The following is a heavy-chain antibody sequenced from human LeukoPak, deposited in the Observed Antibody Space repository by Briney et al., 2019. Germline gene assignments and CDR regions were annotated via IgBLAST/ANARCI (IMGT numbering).Heavy chain of an antibody. CDR1: GGSISSGSYY. D-gene: IGHD5-18*01. J-gene: IGHJ4*02. V-gene: IGHV4-39*07. CDR3: ARGARYSYGD. CDR2: IYYSGST. Sequence: SETLSLTCTVSGGSISSGSYYWSWIRQPAGKGLEWIGRIYYSGSTYYNPSLKSRVTISVDTSKNQFSLKLSSVTAADTAVYYCARGARYSYGDWGQGTLVTVSS.